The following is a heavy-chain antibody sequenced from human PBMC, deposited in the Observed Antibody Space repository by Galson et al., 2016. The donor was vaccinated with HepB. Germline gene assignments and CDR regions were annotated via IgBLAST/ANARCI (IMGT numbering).Heavy chain of an antibody. CDR3: AREGRGYCRGDTCYLNY. CDR2: IYYSGST. J-gene: IGHJ4*02. V-gene: IGHV4-31*03. Sequence: TLSLTCTVSGDSVTNGAYYWSWVRQRPGKGLEWIGYIYYSGSTYYNPSPRRRVITSADTSKNQFSLKLNSVTAADTAVYYCAREGRGYCRGDTCYLNYWGRGTLVTVSS. CDR1: GDSVTNGAYY. D-gene: IGHD2-15*01.